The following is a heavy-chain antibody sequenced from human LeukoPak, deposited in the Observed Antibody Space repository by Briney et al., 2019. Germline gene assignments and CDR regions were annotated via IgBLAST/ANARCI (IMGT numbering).Heavy chain of an antibody. CDR2: INPSGGST. CDR1: GYTFINYY. Sequence: ASVKVSCKASGYTFINYYMHWVRQAPGQGLEWMGIINPSGGSTTYAQKFQGRVTMNRDTSTSTVSMELYSLRSEDTAIYYCARDLAVGPAARPPVGMGVWGQGATVTVSS. D-gene: IGHD6-6*01. V-gene: IGHV1-46*01. J-gene: IGHJ6*02. CDR3: ARDLAVGPAARPPVGMGV.